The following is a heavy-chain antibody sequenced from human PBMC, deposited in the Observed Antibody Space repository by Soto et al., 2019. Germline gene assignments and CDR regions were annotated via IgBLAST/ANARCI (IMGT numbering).Heavy chain of an antibody. Sequence: SETLSLTCTVSGGSVSSGSYYWSWIRQPPGEGLEWIAYIYYSGSTSYNPSLKSRVTISVDTSKNQFSLKLRSVIAADTAVYYCARAGYCSGGSCYPNWFDPWGQGTLVTVSS. D-gene: IGHD2-15*01. CDR3: ARAGYCSGGSCYPNWFDP. J-gene: IGHJ5*02. CDR2: IYYSGST. CDR1: GGSVSSGSYY. V-gene: IGHV4-61*01.